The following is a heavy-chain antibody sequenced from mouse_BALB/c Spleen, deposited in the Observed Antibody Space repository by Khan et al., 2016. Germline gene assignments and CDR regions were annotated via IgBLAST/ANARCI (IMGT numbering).Heavy chain of an antibody. D-gene: IGHD2-1*01. V-gene: IGHV1-54*01. CDR2: INPGSGGN. CDR3: ARGNYNFLFAMDY. Sequence: QVQLQQSGAELVGPGTSVKVSCKASGYAFTKYLIEWVKQRPGQGLEWIGVINPGSGGNNYNEEFKGKATLTADKSSSTAYMQLSSLTSDDSAVYFCARGNYNFLFAMDYWGQGTSVTVSS. J-gene: IGHJ4*01. CDR1: GYAFTKYL.